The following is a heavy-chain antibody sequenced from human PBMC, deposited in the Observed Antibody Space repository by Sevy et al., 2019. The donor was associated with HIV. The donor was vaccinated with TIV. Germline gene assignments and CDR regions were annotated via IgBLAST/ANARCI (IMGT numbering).Heavy chain of an antibody. CDR3: ARQGSSWTFDP. CDR1: GFDFSSYP. CDR2: IAYDESTK. J-gene: IGHJ5*02. V-gene: IGHV3-30-3*01. Sequence: QLGGSLRLSCAASGFDFSSYPMHWVRQAPGKGLEWVSVIAYDESTKYYGDSVRGRFTISRDNSKNTLYLQMNSLREEDTGVYYCARQGSSWTFDPWGQGTLVTVSS. D-gene: IGHD6-13*01.